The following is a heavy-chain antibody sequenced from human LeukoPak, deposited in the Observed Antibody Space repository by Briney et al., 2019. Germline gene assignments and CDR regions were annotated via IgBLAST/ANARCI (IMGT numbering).Heavy chain of an antibody. J-gene: IGHJ4*02. D-gene: IGHD2-21*02. CDR3: ARESRTPHIVVVTAILDY. CDR2: ISSSSYI. CDR1: GFTFSSYS. Sequence: GGSLRLSCAASGFTFSSYSMNWVRQAPGKGLEWVSSISSSSYIYYADSVKGRFTISRDNAKNSLYLQMNSLRAEDTAVYYCARESRTPHIVVVTAILDYWGQGTLVTVSS. V-gene: IGHV3-21*01.